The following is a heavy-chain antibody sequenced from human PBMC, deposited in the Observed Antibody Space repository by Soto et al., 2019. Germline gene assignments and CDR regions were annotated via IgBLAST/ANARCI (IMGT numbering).Heavy chain of an antibody. CDR3: ARGNYDRRGYYYYGMDV. CDR2: TYYRSKWYN. CDR1: GDSVSSNSAA. J-gene: IGHJ6*02. Sequence: SQTLSLTCAISGDSVSSNSAAWNWIRQSPSRGLEWLGRTYYRSKWYNDYAVSVKSRITINPDTSKNQFSLQLSSVTPEDTAVYYCARGNYDRRGYYYYGMDVWGQGTTVTVSS. V-gene: IGHV6-1*01. D-gene: IGHD3-3*01.